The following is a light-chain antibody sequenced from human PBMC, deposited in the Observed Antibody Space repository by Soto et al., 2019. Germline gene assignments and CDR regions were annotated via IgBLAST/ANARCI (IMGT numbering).Light chain of an antibody. J-gene: IGKJ3*01. CDR3: QQRSNWPPFT. V-gene: IGKV3-11*01. Sequence: EIVLTQSPATLSLSPGERATLSCRASQSVSTYLAWYQQKPGQAPRLLIYDTSHRATGIPARFSGSGSGTDFTLTISSLEPEDFAVYYCQQRSNWPPFTFGPGTKVDIK. CDR1: QSVSTY. CDR2: DTS.